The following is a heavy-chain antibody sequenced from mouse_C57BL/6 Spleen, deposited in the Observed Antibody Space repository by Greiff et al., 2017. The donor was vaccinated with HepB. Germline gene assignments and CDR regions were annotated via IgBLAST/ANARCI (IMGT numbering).Heavy chain of an antibody. V-gene: IGHV1-52*01. CDR3: ARQRSNYFDY. CDR1: GYTFTSYW. J-gene: IGHJ2*01. Sequence: QVQLKQPGAELVRPGSSVKLSCKASGYTFTSYWMHWVKQRPIQGLEWIGNIDPSDSETHYNQKFKDKATLTVDKSSSTAYMQLSSLTSEDSAVYYCARQRSNYFDYWGQGTTLTVSS. CDR2: IDPSDSET.